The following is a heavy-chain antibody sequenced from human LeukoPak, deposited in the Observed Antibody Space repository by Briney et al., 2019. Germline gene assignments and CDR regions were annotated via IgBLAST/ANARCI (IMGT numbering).Heavy chain of an antibody. CDR2: ISGSDSTV. V-gene: IGHV3-11*01. D-gene: IGHD2-21*01. CDR1: GFTFSDHY. CDR3: ARSARLLEY. Sequence: GGSLRLSCAASGFTFSDHYMSWIRQAPGKGLEWVSCISGSDSTVYYADSVKGRFTISRDNAKNSLYLQMNSLRAEDTAVYYCARSARLLEYWGQGTLVTVSS. J-gene: IGHJ4*02.